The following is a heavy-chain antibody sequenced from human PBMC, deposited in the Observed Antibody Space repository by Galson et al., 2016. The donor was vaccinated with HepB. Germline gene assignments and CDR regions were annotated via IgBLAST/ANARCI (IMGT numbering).Heavy chain of an antibody. D-gene: IGHD3-9*01. CDR2: ISHDESHK. CDR3: AKDGEYYDTLTAYYSGYFDY. CDR1: GFSFSNSA. V-gene: IGHV3-30*18. J-gene: IGHJ4*02. Sequence: SLRLSCAASGFSFSNSAMHWVRQAPGKGLEWVAVISHDESHKGYAGSAKGRFTISRDNSKNTLYLQMNSLRAEDTAVYYCAKDGEYYDTLTAYYSGYFDYWGQGTLVTVSS.